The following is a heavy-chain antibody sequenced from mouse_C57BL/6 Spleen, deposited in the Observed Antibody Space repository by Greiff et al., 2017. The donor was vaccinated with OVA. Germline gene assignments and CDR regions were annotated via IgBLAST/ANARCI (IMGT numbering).Heavy chain of an antibody. CDR1: GYSITSGYY. CDR2: ISYDGSN. V-gene: IGHV3-6*01. J-gene: IGHJ4*01. CDR3: ARGDYDYAMDY. D-gene: IGHD2-4*01. Sequence: EVKLQESGPGLVKPSQSLSLTCSVTGYSITSGYYWNWIRQVPGNKLEWMGYISYDGSNNYNPSLKNRISITRDTSKNQFFLKLNSVTTEDTATYYCARGDYDYAMDYWGQGTSVTVSS.